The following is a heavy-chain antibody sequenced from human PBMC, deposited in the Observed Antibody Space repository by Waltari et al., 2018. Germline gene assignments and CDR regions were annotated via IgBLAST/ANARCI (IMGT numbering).Heavy chain of an antibody. D-gene: IGHD5-12*01. J-gene: IGHJ4*02. Sequence: EVQLVESGGGLAQPGGSMRLSCVASGFTFRCSWLPWVRQDQGKGLVWVSRIKSEGSTTNYADSVKGRFTIARDNAKNTLYLQMNSLRAEDTAVYYCAKGGGWLQDYWGQGTLVTVSS. CDR3: AKGGGWLQDY. CDR1: GFTFRCSW. V-gene: IGHV3-74*01. CDR2: IKSEGSTT.